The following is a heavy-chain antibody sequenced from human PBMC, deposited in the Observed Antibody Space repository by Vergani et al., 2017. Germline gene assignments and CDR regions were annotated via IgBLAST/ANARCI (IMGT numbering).Heavy chain of an antibody. CDR1: GYSFTSYW. Sequence: EVQLVPSGAEVKTPGESLKISCKGSGYSFTSYWIGWVRQMPGKGLEWMGIIYPGDSDTRYSLSFQGQVTISADKSISTAYLQWSSLKASDTAMYYCARCGVDTAMVSGNYMDVWGKGTTVTVSS. CDR3: ARCGVDTAMVSGNYMDV. CDR2: IYPGDSDT. J-gene: IGHJ6*03. V-gene: IGHV5-51*01. D-gene: IGHD5-18*01.